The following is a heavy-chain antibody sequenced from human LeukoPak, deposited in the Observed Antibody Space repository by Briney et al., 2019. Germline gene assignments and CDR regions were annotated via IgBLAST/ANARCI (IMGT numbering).Heavy chain of an antibody. Sequence: PGGSLRLSCAASGFTFSSYGMHWVHQAPGKGLEWVALIWYDGNNKYYADSVKGRFTISRDNSKNTLYLQLNSLRVEDTAVYYCAKEGRSLQTYWGQGTLVTVSS. CDR1: GFTFSSYG. CDR3: AKEGRSLQTY. D-gene: IGHD5-24*01. V-gene: IGHV3-33*06. CDR2: IWYDGNNK. J-gene: IGHJ4*02.